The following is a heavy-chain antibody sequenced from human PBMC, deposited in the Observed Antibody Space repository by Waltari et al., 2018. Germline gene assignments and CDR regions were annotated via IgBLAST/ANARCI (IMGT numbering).Heavy chain of an antibody. Sequence: QVQLVQSGAEVKKPGASVKVSCKASGYPFTGHQMHWVRQAPGQGLEWMGWINPNSGGTNYAQKFQGRVTMTRDTSISTAYMELSRLRSDDTAVYYCARVPPSIAARPPYAFDIWGQGTMVTVSS. J-gene: IGHJ3*02. V-gene: IGHV1-2*02. D-gene: IGHD6-6*01. CDR1: GYPFTGHQ. CDR3: ARVPPSIAARPPYAFDI. CDR2: INPNSGGT.